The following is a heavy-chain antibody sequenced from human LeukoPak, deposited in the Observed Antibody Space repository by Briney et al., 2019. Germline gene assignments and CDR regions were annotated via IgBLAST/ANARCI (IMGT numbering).Heavy chain of an antibody. V-gene: IGHV4-59*01. CDR1: GGSISSYY. D-gene: IGHD6-13*01. Sequence: SETLSLTCTVSGGSISSYYWSWIRRPPGKGLEWIGYIYYSGSTNYNPSLKSRVTISVDTSKNQFSLKLSSVTAADTAVYYCARFSRAAAGTQRYFDYWGQGTLVTVSS. CDR2: IYYSGST. J-gene: IGHJ4*02. CDR3: ARFSRAAAGTQRYFDY.